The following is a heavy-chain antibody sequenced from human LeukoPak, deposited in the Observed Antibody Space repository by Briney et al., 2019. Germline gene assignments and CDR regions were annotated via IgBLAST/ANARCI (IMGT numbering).Heavy chain of an antibody. CDR2: IYYSGST. J-gene: IGHJ4*02. D-gene: IGHD3-10*01. Sequence: SETLSLTCTVSGGSISSHYWSWIRQPPGKELEWIGYIYYSGSTNYNPSLKSRVTISVDTSKNQFSLKLSSVTAADTAVYYCAREGGHYYGSGSYYLDDWGQGTLVTVSS. V-gene: IGHV4-59*11. CDR1: GGSISSHY. CDR3: AREGGHYYGSGSYYLDD.